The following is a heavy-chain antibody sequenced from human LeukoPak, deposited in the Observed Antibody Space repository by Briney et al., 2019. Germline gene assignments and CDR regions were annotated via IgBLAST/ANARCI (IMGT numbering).Heavy chain of an antibody. CDR1: GGSISSYY. Sequence: SETLSLTCTVSGGSISSYYWSWIRQPAGKGLEWIGRIYTSGSTNYNPSLKSRVTMSVDTPKNQFSLKLSSVTAADTAVYYCASTKNYYYDSSGYSSFDYWGQGTLVTVSS. D-gene: IGHD3-22*01. CDR3: ASTKNYYYDSSGYSSFDY. V-gene: IGHV4-4*07. CDR2: IYTSGST. J-gene: IGHJ4*02.